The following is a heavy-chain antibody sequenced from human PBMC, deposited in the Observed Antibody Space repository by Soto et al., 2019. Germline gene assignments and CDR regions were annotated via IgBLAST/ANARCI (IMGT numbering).Heavy chain of an antibody. V-gene: IGHV4-39*01. CDR2: IFYSGST. J-gene: IGHJ4*02. D-gene: IGHD3-3*01. Sequence: QLQRQESGPGLVKPSETLSLTCAVPGDSISSSSYYWGWIRQPPGKGLEWIGSIFYSGSTSHNPSLKRRVTISVDTSKSQFSLKLNSVTGADTAVYYCARNGRAFWSNDHTRGFLDFWGQGTLVTVSS. CDR1: GDSISSSSYY. CDR3: ARNGRAFWSNDHTRGFLDF.